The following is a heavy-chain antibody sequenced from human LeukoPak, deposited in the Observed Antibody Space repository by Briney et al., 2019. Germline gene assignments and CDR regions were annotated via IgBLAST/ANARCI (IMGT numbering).Heavy chain of an antibody. CDR3: GRGSSAVAHTDAFDI. CDR2: INHSGST. J-gene: IGHJ3*02. CDR1: GGSFSGYY. D-gene: IGHD6-19*01. V-gene: IGHV4-34*01. Sequence: SETLSLTCAVYGGSFSGYYWSWIRQPPGKGLEWIGEINHSGSTNYNPSLKSRVTISVDTSKNQFSLKLSSVTAADTAVYYCGRGSSAVAHTDAFDIWGQGTMVTVSS.